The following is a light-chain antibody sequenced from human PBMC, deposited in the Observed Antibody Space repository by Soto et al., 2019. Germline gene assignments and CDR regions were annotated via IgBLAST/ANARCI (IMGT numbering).Light chain of an antibody. V-gene: IGKV3-15*01. CDR2: FAS. J-gene: IGKJ2*01. Sequence: VMTQSPATLSVSPGERAALSCRASQSVSTNLAWYQQKPGQPPRLLIYFASTRATAVPARFSGSGSGTEFTLTINTLQPEDFAVYYCQQYYQWPSYTFGQGTK. CDR1: QSVSTN. CDR3: QQYYQWPSYT.